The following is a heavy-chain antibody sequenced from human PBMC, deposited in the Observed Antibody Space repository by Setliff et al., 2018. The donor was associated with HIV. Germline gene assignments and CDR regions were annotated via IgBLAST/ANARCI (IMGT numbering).Heavy chain of an antibody. CDR2: ISADGGST. CDR3: ARGGASSLPLDY. V-gene: IGHV3-23*01. CDR1: GIPFSNYV. D-gene: IGHD6-13*01. Sequence: GGSLRLSCAASGIPFSNYVMSWFRQPPGKGPEWISDISADGGSTYYADSVQGRFTVSRDNSKNTLYVQMNRLSAADTAIYYCARGGASSLPLDYWGHGTLVTVSS. J-gene: IGHJ4*01.